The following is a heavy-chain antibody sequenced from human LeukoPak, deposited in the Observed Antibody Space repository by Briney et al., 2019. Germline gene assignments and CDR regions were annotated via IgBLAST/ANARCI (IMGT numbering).Heavy chain of an antibody. CDR1: GFTFSNYW. CDR3: ARESSVGAHKAFDY. CDR2: INSDGSST. Sequence: GGSPRLSCAASGFTFSNYWMHWVRQAPGKGLVWVSRINSDGSSTSYADSVKGRFTISRDNAKNTLYLQMNSLRAEDTAVYYCARESSVGAHKAFDYWGQGTPVTVSS. D-gene: IGHD1-26*01. J-gene: IGHJ4*02. V-gene: IGHV3-74*01.